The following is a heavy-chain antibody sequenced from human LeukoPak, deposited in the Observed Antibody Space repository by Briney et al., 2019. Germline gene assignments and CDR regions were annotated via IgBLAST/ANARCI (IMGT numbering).Heavy chain of an antibody. J-gene: IGHJ6*04. Sequence: GGSLRLSCAASGFTFSSYWMLWVRQAPGKGPEWVASIKQDGSEKYYVDSMKGRFTISRDNAENSLYLQVTSLRVEDTAVYYCARMPRGPDVWGKGTTVTVSS. CDR1: GFTFSSYW. CDR2: IKQDGSEK. V-gene: IGHV3-7*01. D-gene: IGHD2-2*01. CDR3: ARMPRGPDV.